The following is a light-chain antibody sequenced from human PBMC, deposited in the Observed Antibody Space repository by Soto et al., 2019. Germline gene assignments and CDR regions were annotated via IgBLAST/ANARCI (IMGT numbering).Light chain of an antibody. V-gene: IGLV2-14*01. CDR1: SNDVGGYNY. Sequence: QSVLTQPASVSGSPGQSITISCTGTSNDVGGYNYVSWYQQHPGKAPKVVIYEVSNRPSGVSNRFSGSKSGSTASLTISGIRAEDEADYYCSSYTTRMTLLLLGGGTQLTVL. CDR3: SSYTTRMTLLL. CDR2: EVS. J-gene: IGLJ3*02.